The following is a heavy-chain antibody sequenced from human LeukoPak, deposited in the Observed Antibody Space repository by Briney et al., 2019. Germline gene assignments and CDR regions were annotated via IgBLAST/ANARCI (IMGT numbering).Heavy chain of an antibody. Sequence: GGSLRLSCAASGFIFSSYAMTWVRQAPGKGLEYVATINAVDTNTYYADSVKGRFTVSRDNSKNTLYLQLNSLRAEDTAAYYCARSYGGNPMYFFDSWGHGTLVTVSS. D-gene: IGHD4-23*01. V-gene: IGHV3-23*01. J-gene: IGHJ4*01. CDR1: GFIFSSYA. CDR2: INAVDTNT. CDR3: ARSYGGNPMYFFDS.